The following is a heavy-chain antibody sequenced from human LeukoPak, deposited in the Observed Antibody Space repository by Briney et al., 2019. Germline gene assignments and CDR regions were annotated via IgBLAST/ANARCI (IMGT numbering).Heavy chain of an antibody. J-gene: IGHJ3*02. CDR3: ATGSYLYDAFDI. V-gene: IGHV1-2*02. CDR1: GYTFSGYY. D-gene: IGHD1-26*01. Sequence: ASVKVSCKASGYTFSGYYMHWVRQAPGQGLEWMGWINPNSGGTNFAQKFQGRVTMTRDMSISTAYMELSRLRLDDTAVYYCATGSYLYDAFDIWGQGTMVTVSS. CDR2: INPNSGGT.